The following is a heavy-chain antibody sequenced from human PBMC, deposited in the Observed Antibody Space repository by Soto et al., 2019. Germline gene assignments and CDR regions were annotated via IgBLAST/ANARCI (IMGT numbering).Heavy chain of an antibody. V-gene: IGHV1-18*01. Sequence: GASVKVSCKASGYTFTSYGISWVRQAPGQGLEWMGWISAYNGNTNYAQKLQGRVTMTTDTSTSTAYMELRSLRSDDTAVYYCARVQRLAVAGTRNWFDPWGQGTLVTVSS. CDR1: GYTFTSYG. CDR3: ARVQRLAVAGTRNWFDP. CDR2: ISAYNGNT. D-gene: IGHD6-19*01. J-gene: IGHJ5*02.